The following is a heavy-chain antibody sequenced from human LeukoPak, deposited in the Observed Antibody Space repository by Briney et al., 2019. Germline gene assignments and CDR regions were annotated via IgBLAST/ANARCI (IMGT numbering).Heavy chain of an antibody. CDR3: ARVQPHYYDSSGYPPDY. V-gene: IGHV3-21*04. J-gene: IGHJ4*02. D-gene: IGHD3-22*01. CDR1: AFNFSTFT. CDR2: ISSSSSSI. Sequence: GGSLRLSCAASAFNFSTFTMHWVRQAPGKGLEGVSFISSSSSSIYYADSVKGRFTISRDNAKNSLYLQMNSLRAEDTAVYYCARVQPHYYDSSGYPPDYRGQGTLVTVSS.